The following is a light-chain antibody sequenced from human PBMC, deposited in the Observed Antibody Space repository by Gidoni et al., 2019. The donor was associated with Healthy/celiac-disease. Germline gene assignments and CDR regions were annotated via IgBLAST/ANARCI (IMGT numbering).Light chain of an antibody. J-gene: IGKJ4*01. CDR1: QSISSY. V-gene: IGKV1-39*01. Sequence: DIQMTQSTSSLSASVGDRVTITCRASQSISSYLNWYQQKPGKAPKLLSYAASSLQSGVPSRFSGSGSGTDFTLTISSLQPEDFATYYCQQSYSTPQLTFGGGTKVEIK. CDR3: QQSYSTPQLT. CDR2: AAS.